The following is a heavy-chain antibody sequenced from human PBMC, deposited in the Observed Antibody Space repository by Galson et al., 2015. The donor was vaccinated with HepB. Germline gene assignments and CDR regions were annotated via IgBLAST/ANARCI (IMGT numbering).Heavy chain of an antibody. Sequence: SLRLSCAASGFTFSSYAMSWVRQAPGKGLEWVSGISGSGGSTYYADSVKGRFTISRDNSKNTLYLQMNSLRAEDTAVYYCAKLWGSGYEIDCWGQGTLVTVSS. CDR2: ISGSGGST. CDR1: GFTFSSYA. D-gene: IGHD5-12*01. CDR3: AKLWGSGYEIDC. J-gene: IGHJ4*02. V-gene: IGHV3-23*01.